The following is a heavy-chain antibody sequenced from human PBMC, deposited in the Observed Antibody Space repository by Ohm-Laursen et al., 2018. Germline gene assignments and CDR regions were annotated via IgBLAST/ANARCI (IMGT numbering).Heavy chain of an antibody. CDR2: IYYSGST. Sequence: SQTLSLTCIVSGGSISSGGYYWSWIRQHPGKGLEWIGYIYYSGSTYYNPSLKSRVTISVDTSKNQFSLKLSSVTAADTAVYYCARDNGYCSSTSCRYYYYGMDVWGQGTTVTVSS. D-gene: IGHD2-2*03. J-gene: IGHJ6*02. CDR3: ARDNGYCSSTSCRYYYYGMDV. V-gene: IGHV4-31*03. CDR1: GGSISSGGYY.